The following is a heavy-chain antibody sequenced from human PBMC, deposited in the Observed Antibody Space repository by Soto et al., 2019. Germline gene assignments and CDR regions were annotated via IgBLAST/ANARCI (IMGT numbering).Heavy chain of an antibody. V-gene: IGHV3-23*01. J-gene: IGHJ4*02. CDR2: ISRSVDTS. Sequence: LSLSCAASGFTFDNYVMTWVRQAPGKGLEWVSAISRSVDTSYYADSPKGRVTISRDNSNSRPYLERGRLRAEDTALHHCPKHAVVGGGISAFDYWGKGILVTVS. CDR1: GFTFDNYV. D-gene: IGHD2-15*01. CDR3: PKHAVVGGGISAFDY.